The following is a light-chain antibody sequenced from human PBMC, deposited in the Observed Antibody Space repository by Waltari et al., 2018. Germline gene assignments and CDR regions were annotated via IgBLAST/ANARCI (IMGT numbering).Light chain of an antibody. V-gene: IGLV3-21*01. J-gene: IGLJ7*02. Sequence: SYDLTQPPSVSVSPGQTARIPCGGDNFGNNTVQWYQQKPPQAPVLVIYYDGERPSGIPERFSASKSGNSATLTISGVEAGDEADYYCQVWDSSSDQQVLFGRGTRLTAL. CDR3: QVWDSSSDQQVL. CDR1: NFGNNT. CDR2: YDG.